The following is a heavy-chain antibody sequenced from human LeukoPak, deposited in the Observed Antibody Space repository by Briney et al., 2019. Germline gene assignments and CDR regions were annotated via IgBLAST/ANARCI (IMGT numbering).Heavy chain of an antibody. Sequence: GGSLRLSCAASGFTFSSYGMTWVRQAPGKGLEWVSYIYYADSVKGRFTISRDNAKNSLYLQLNSLRAEDTAVYYCAKPYDSSGYGDDAFDIWGQGTMVTVSS. CDR3: AKPYDSSGYGDDAFDI. CDR2: I. D-gene: IGHD3-22*01. CDR1: GFTFSSYG. V-gene: IGHV3-48*01. J-gene: IGHJ3*02.